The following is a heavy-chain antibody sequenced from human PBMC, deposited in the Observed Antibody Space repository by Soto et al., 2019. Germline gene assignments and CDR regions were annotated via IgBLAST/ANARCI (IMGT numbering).Heavy chain of an antibody. Sequence: QVQLQESGPGLVKPSETLSLTCTVSGGSVSNYYWRWIRQPPGKGLEWIGYIYYSGDTNYNPSLKSRVTMSLYTSKNQVSLNLSSVTAADTAVYYCASQPPATAAFDVWGQGTMVTVSS. CDR2: IYYSGDT. V-gene: IGHV4-59*08. D-gene: IGHD5-12*01. J-gene: IGHJ3*01. CDR1: GGSVSNYY. CDR3: ASQPPATAAFDV.